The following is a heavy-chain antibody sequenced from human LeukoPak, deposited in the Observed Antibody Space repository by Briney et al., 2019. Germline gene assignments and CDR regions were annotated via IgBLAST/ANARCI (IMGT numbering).Heavy chain of an antibody. Sequence: GGSLRLSCAASGFTFSTYSLNWVRQAPGKGLKWVSYISSTSNTIYYADSVKGRFTISRDNAKNSLYLQMNSLRAEDTAVYYCARGLDFWSGSYDYWGQGTLVTVSS. D-gene: IGHD3-3*01. CDR3: ARGLDFWSGSYDY. V-gene: IGHV3-48*01. CDR1: GFTFSTYS. J-gene: IGHJ4*02. CDR2: ISSTSNTI.